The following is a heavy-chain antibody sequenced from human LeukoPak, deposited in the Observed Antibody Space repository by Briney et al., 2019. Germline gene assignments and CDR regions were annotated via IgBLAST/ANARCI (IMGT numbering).Heavy chain of an antibody. CDR2: IYYSGST. D-gene: IGHD2-15*01. CDR3: ARASGYCSGGSCFYYFDY. Sequence: PSQTLSLTCTVSGGSISSGDYYWSWIRQPPGKGLEWIGYIYYSGSTYYNPSLKSRVTISVDTSKNQFSLKLSSVTAADTAVYYCARASGYCSGGSCFYYFDYWGQGTLVTVSS. J-gene: IGHJ4*02. V-gene: IGHV4-30-4*01. CDR1: GGSISSGDYY.